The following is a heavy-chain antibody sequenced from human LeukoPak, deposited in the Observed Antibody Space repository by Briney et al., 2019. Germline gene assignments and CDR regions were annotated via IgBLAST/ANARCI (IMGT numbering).Heavy chain of an antibody. D-gene: IGHD4-17*01. Sequence: GGSLRLSCAASGFTFDDYGMSWVRQAPGKGLEWVSGINWNGGSTGYADSVKGRFTISRDNAKNSLYLQMNSLRAEDTALYYCARSDHDYGDYVSDYWGQGTLVTVSS. CDR2: INWNGGST. CDR3: ARSDHDYGDYVSDY. V-gene: IGHV3-20*04. CDR1: GFTFDDYG. J-gene: IGHJ4*02.